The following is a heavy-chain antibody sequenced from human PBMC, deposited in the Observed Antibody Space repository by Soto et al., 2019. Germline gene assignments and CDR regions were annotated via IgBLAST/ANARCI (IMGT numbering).Heavy chain of an antibody. J-gene: IGHJ6*02. CDR2: IKSKTDGVTT. CDR1: RFTFTYAL. CDR3: TTCSGGSCYVDYYGMDV. D-gene: IGHD2-15*01. Sequence: GGSLRLSCGASRFTFTYALVNWVRQAPGKGLEWVGRIKSKTDGVTTDYAAPVKGRFTISRDDSKNTVYLQMNSLKTEDTGVYYCTTCSGGSCYVDYYGMDVWGQGTKVTVSS. V-gene: IGHV3-15*01.